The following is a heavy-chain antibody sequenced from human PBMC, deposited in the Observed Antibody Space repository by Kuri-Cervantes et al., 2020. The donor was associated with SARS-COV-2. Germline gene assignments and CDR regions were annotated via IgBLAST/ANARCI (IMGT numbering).Heavy chain of an antibody. J-gene: IGHJ5*02. V-gene: IGHV4-34*01. D-gene: IGHD4-17*01. CDR2: INHSGST. CDR3: ARELGLTTVNWFDP. Sequence: SETLSLTCAVYGGSFSGYYWSWILQPPGKGLEWIGEINHSGSTNYNPSLKSRVTISVDTSKNQFSLKLSSVTAADTAAYYCARELGLTTVNWFDPWGQGTLVTVSS. CDR1: GGSFSGYY.